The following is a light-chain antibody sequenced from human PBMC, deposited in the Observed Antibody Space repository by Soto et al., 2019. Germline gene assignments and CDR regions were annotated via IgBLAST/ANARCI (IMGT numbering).Light chain of an antibody. CDR1: QRVSSNY. V-gene: IGKV3-20*01. CDR2: AAS. Sequence: EIVLTQSPGTLSLSPGERATLSCRASQRVSSNYLAWYQQKPGQAPRLLIYAASSTATGIPDRFSGSGSGTDFTLTISRLEPEDFAVYYCQQYGTSVWTFGQGTTVEI. J-gene: IGKJ1*01. CDR3: QQYGTSVWT.